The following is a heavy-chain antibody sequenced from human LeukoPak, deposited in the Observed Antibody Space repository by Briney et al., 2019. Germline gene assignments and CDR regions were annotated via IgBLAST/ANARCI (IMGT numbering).Heavy chain of an antibody. V-gene: IGHV3-7*05. CDR1: GFTFSSYW. CDR3: ARTRHGYWGY. D-gene: IGHD5-18*01. J-gene: IGHJ4*02. CDR2: IKEDGSEK. Sequence: GGSLRLSCAGSGFTFSSYWMSWVRQAPGKGLEWVANIKEDGSEKNYVDSVKGRFTISRDNAKNSLYLHMNSLRAEDTAVYYCARTRHGYWGYWGQGTLVTVSS.